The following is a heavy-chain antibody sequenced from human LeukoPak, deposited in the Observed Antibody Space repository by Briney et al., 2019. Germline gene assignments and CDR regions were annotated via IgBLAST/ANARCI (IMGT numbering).Heavy chain of an antibody. CDR1: GFTFDDYA. D-gene: IGHD5-12*01. V-gene: IGHV3-9*01. Sequence: GGSLRLSCAASGFTFDDYAMHWVRQAPGKGLEWVSGISWNSGSIGYADSVKGRFTISRDNAKNSLYLQMNSLRAEDTALYYCASGYSGYERSLYAFDIWGQGTMVTVSS. CDR3: ASGYSGYERSLYAFDI. CDR2: ISWNSGSI. J-gene: IGHJ3*02.